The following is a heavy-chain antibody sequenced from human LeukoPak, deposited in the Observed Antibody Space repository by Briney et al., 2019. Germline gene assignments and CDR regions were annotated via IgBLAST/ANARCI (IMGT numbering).Heavy chain of an antibody. D-gene: IGHD3-22*01. CDR3: ARGRGYYQDY. Sequence: KTSETLSLTCTVSSGSFSSYYWNWIRQPAGKGLEWIGRIYITGSTNYNPSLKSRVIMSVDTSKNQFSLKLSSVTAADTAVYYCARGRGYYQDYWGQGTLVTVSS. V-gene: IGHV4-4*07. J-gene: IGHJ4*02. CDR1: SGSFSSYY. CDR2: IYITGST.